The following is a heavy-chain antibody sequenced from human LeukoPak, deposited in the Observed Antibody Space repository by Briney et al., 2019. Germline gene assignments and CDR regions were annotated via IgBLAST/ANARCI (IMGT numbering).Heavy chain of an antibody. D-gene: IGHD3-10*01. CDR2: IYYSGST. CDR1: GGSISSYY. V-gene: IGHV4-59*08. Sequence: ASETLSLTCTVSGGSISSYYWSWIRQPPGKGLEWIGYIYYSGSTNYNPSLKSRVTISVDTSKNQFSLKLSSVTAADTAVYYCASHYFDDAFDVWGQGTIVTVSS. CDR3: ASHYFDDAFDV. J-gene: IGHJ3*01.